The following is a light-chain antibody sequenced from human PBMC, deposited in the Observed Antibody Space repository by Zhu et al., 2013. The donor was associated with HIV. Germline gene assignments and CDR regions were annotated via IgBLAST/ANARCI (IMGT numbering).Light chain of an antibody. CDR3: QSYDTSLSDSYV. J-gene: IGLJ1*01. Sequence: QSVLTQPPSVSGAPGQRVTISCTGSSSNIGAGYDVHWYQQLPGTAPKILIFGNNNRPSGVPDRFSGSKSGTSASLAITGLQAEDEADYYCQSYDTSLSDSYVFGTGTKVTVL. V-gene: IGLV1-40*01. CDR2: GNN. CDR1: SSNIGAGYD.